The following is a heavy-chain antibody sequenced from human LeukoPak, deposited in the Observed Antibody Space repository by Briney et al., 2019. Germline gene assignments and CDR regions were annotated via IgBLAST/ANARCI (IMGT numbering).Heavy chain of an antibody. V-gene: IGHV1-18*01. Sequence: GASVKVSCKASGYTFTSYGISWVRQAPGQGLEWMGWISAYNGNTNYAQKLLGRVTMTTDTSTSTAYMELRSLRSDDTAVYYCARDRCSGGSCSSFDYWGQGTLVTVSS. CDR1: GYTFTSYG. CDR2: ISAYNGNT. CDR3: ARDRCSGGSCSSFDY. D-gene: IGHD2-15*01. J-gene: IGHJ4*02.